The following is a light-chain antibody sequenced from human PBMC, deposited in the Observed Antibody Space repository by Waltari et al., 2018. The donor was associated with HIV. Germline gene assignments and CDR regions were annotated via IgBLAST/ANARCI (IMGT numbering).Light chain of an antibody. Sequence: QSVLTPPPSASGTPGQSVTLSCSGSSSNIGSNYVYWYQQLPGTAPTLLIYRNNQRPSGGPDRFSGSKSGTSASLAISGLRSEDEADYYCAAWDDSLRGVFGGGTKLTVL. CDR1: SSNIGSNY. CDR2: RNN. CDR3: AAWDDSLRGV. J-gene: IGLJ3*02. V-gene: IGLV1-47*01.